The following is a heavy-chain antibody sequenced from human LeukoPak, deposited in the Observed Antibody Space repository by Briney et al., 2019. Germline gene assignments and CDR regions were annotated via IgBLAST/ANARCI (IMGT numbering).Heavy chain of an antibody. D-gene: IGHD2-2*03. J-gene: IGHJ6*02. CDR3: ARGDGYCSSTSCYGSYYYYYGMDV. CDR1: GFTFSSYW. V-gene: IGHV3-7*01. Sequence: PGGSLRLSCAASGFTFSSYWMSWVRQAPGKGLEWVANIKQDGSEKYYVDSVKGRFTISRDNAKNSLYLQMNSLRAEDTAVYYCARGDGYCSSTSCYGSYYYYYGMDVWGQGTTVTVSS. CDR2: IKQDGSEK.